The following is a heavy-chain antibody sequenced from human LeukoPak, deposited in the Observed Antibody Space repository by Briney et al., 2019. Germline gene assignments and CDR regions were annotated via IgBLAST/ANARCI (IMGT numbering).Heavy chain of an antibody. CDR1: GGSISSYY. CDR2: IYTSGST. V-gene: IGHV4-4*07. D-gene: IGHD3-3*01. J-gene: IGHJ4*02. CDR3: ARDRRTKFLEPGFDY. Sequence: PSETLSLTCTVSGGSISSYYWSWLRQPAGKGLEWIGRIYTSGSTNYNPSLKSRVTMSVDTSKNQFSLKLSSVTAADTAVYYCARDRRTKFLEPGFDYWGQGTLVTVSS.